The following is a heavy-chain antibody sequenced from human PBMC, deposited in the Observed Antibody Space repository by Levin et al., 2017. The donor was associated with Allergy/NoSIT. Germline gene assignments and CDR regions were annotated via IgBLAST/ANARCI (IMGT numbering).Heavy chain of an antibody. J-gene: IGHJ3*02. CDR3: ARAMWFGENPDAFDI. Sequence: PGGSLRLSCKASGYTFTSYYMHWVRQAPGQGLEWMGIINPSGGSTSYAQKVQGRVTMTRDTSTSTVYMELSSLRSEDTAVYYCARAMWFGENPDAFDIWGQGTMVTVSS. D-gene: IGHD3-10*01. CDR1: GYTFTSYY. CDR2: INPSGGST. V-gene: IGHV1-46*01.